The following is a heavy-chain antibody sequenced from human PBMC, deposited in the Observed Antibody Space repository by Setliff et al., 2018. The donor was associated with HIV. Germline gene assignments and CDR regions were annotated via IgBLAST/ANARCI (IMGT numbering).Heavy chain of an antibody. D-gene: IGHD3-10*01. CDR1: GGSISSYY. CDR2: IYTSGST. CDR3: ARGGSGNSYNGAFDY. V-gene: IGHV4-4*08. J-gene: IGHJ4*02. Sequence: SETLSLTCTVSGGSISSYYWSWIRQPPGKGLEWIGSIYTSGSTNYNPALKNRLTLSLDTKHQFSLKLSSVTAADTAVYYCARGGSGNSYNGAFDYWGQGTLVTVSS.